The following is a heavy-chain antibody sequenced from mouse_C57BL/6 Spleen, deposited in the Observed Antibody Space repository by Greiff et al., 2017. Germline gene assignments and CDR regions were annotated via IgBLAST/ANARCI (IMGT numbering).Heavy chain of an antibody. V-gene: IGHV14-4*01. CDR2: IDPENGDT. J-gene: IGHJ3*01. CDR3: TRGYYGTLAY. CDR1: GFNIKDDY. D-gene: IGHD2-1*01. Sequence: VQLQQSGAELVRPGASVKLSCTASGFNIKDDYMHWVKQRPEQGLEWIGWIDPENGDTEYASKFQGKATITADTSSNTAYLQLSSLTSEDTAVYYCTRGYYGTLAYWGQGTLVTVSA.